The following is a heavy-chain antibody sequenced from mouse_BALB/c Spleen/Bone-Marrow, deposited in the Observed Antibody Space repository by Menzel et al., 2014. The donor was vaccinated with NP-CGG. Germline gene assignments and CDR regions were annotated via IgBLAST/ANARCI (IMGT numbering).Heavy chain of an antibody. D-gene: IGHD2-10*02. CDR3: ARRGYGYLDY. V-gene: IGHV1S132*01. J-gene: IGHJ2*01. CDR1: GYTFTSYW. Sequence: QVQLQQSGAELVKPGASVKLSCKTSGYTFTSYWIQWVKQRPGQGLGWIGEIFPGTVTPYYNEKFKGKATLTIDTSSSTASMQLSSLTSEDSAVYFCARRGYGYLDYWGLGTTLTVSS. CDR2: IFPGTVTP.